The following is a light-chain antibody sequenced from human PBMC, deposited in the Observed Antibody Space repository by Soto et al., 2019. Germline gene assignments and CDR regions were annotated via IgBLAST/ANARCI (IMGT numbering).Light chain of an antibody. CDR1: QGISSW. J-gene: IGKJ4*01. Sequence: DIQMTQSPSSVSASVGDRDTITCRASQGISSWLAWYQQKTGKDPKLLIYAASSLQSGVPSRFSGGGFGTDFAVTISSLQPEDFATYDCQQANSFPLTCGGGPKVEIK. V-gene: IGKV1D-12*01. CDR2: AAS. CDR3: QQANSFPLT.